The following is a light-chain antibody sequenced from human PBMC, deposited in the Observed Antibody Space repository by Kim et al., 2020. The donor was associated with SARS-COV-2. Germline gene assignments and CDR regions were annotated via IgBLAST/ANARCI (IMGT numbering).Light chain of an antibody. CDR2: RNN. Sequence: ELTQPPSASGTPGQRVTISCSGSSSNTGSNYVYWYQQLPGTAPKLLIYRNNQRPSGVPDRFSGSKSGTSASLAISGLRSEDEADYYCAAWDDSLSGRVFGGGTKLTVL. V-gene: IGLV1-47*01. CDR3: AAWDDSLSGRV. J-gene: IGLJ3*02. CDR1: SSNTGSNY.